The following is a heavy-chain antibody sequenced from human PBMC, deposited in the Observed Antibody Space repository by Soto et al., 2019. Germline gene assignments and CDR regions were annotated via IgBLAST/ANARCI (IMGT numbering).Heavy chain of an antibody. V-gene: IGHV3-23*01. CDR3: AKALYPSRYSGSYFDY. Sequence: GGSLRLSCAASGFTFSSYAMSWVRQAPGKGLEWVSAISGSGGSTYYADSVKGRFTIPRDNSKNTLYLQMNSLRAEDTAVYYCAKALYPSRYSGSYFDYWGQGTLVTVSS. CDR1: GFTFSSYA. D-gene: IGHD1-26*01. J-gene: IGHJ4*02. CDR2: ISGSGGST.